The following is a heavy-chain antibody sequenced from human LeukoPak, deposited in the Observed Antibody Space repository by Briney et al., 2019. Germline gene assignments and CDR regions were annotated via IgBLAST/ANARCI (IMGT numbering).Heavy chain of an antibody. CDR3: ARLRDWFDP. V-gene: IGHV4-4*02. CDR1: GFSISSGNW. J-gene: IGHJ5*02. CDR2: NYHSGST. Sequence: PSGTLSLTCAVSGFSISSGNWWSWVRQPPGKGLEWIGENYHSGSTNYNPSLKSRVTISVDTSKNQFSLKLSSVTAADTAVYYCARLRDWFDPWGQGTLVTVSS.